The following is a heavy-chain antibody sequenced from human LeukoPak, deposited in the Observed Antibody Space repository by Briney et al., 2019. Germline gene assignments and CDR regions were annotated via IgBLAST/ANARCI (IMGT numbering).Heavy chain of an antibody. CDR1: GGSISSGRYY. Sequence: SETLSLTCTVSGGSISSGRYYWSWIRQPPGKGLEWIGYIYYSGSTNYNPSLKSRVTISVDTSKNQFSLKLSSVTAADTAVYYCARDHLANLASRLFDPWGQGTLVTVSS. D-gene: IGHD3-3*01. J-gene: IGHJ5*02. V-gene: IGHV4-61*01. CDR2: IYYSGST. CDR3: ARDHLANLASRLFDP.